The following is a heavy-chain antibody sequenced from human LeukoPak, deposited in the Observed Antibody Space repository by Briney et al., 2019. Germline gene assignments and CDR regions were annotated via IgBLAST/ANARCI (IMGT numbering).Heavy chain of an antibody. CDR2: INHNSGGT. CDR3: ARVLQLEPTLDY. Sequence: ASVTVSCKASGYTFTGYYMHWVRQAPGQGLEWMGWINHNSGGTNYAQKFQGRVTMTRDTSISTAYMELSRLRSDDAAVYCCARVLQLEPTLDYWGQGTLVTVSS. J-gene: IGHJ4*02. CDR1: GYTFTGYY. D-gene: IGHD1-1*01. V-gene: IGHV1-2*02.